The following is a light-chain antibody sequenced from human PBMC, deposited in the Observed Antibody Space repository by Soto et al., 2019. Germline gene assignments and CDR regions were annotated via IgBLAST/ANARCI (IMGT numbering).Light chain of an antibody. CDR1: SGHRTYA. CDR3: QTWGTGLLV. J-gene: IGLJ2*01. V-gene: IGLV4-69*01. CDR2: LNSDGRH. Sequence: QPLLTQSPSASASLGASVKLTCTLSSGHRTYAIAWHQQQPEKGPRYLMNLNSDGRHTKGDGIPDRFSGSSSGTERYLTISSLQSEDEADYYCQTWGTGLLVFGGGTKLTVL.